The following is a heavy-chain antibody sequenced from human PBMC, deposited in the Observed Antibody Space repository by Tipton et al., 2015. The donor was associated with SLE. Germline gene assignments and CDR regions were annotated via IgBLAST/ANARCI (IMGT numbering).Heavy chain of an antibody. CDR3: ARGAYYAFDI. Sequence: GLVKPSQTLSLTCAISGDSVSSNSVAWNWIWQSPSRGLEWLGRTYYRSKWHNNYAVSVKSRITTNPDTSKNQFSLQLNSVTPEDTAVYYCARGAYYAFDIWGQGTMVTVSS. J-gene: IGHJ3*02. CDR1: GDSVSSNSVA. CDR2: TYYRSKWHN. V-gene: IGHV6-1*01. D-gene: IGHD2-21*01.